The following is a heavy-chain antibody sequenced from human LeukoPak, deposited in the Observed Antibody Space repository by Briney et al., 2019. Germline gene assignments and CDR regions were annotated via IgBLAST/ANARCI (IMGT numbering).Heavy chain of an antibody. D-gene: IGHD3-22*01. Sequence: SETLSLTCTVSGYSISSGYYWGWIRQPPGKGLEWIGSIYHSGSTYYNPSLKSRVTISVDTSKNQFSLKLSSVTAADTAVYYCAREGGYYYDTSWFDPWGQGTLVTVSS. V-gene: IGHV4-38-2*02. J-gene: IGHJ5*02. CDR3: AREGGYYYDTSWFDP. CDR1: GYSISSGYY. CDR2: IYHSGST.